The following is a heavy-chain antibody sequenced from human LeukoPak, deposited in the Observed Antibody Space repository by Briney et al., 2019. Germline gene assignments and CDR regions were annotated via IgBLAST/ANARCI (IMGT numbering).Heavy chain of an antibody. CDR3: ARALYSSSSGGFDY. D-gene: IGHD6-6*01. Sequence: PGGSLRLSCAASGFTFSSYAMSWVRQAPGKGLEWVSAISGSGGSTYYADSVKGRFTISRDNAKNSLYLQMNSLRAEDTAVYYCARALYSSSSGGFDYWGQGTLVTVSS. CDR2: ISGSGGST. J-gene: IGHJ4*02. CDR1: GFTFSSYA. V-gene: IGHV3-23*01.